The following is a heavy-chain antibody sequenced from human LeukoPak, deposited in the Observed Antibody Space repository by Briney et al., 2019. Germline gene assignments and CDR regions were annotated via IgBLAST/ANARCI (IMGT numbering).Heavy chain of an antibody. V-gene: IGHV4-34*01. CDR1: GGSFSGYY. D-gene: IGHD3-22*01. CDR2: INHSGST. J-gene: IGHJ4*02. Sequence: SETLSLTCAVYGGSFSGYYWSWIRQPPGKGLEWIGEINHSGSTNYNPSLRSRVAISIDMSKNQFSLKLSSVTAADTAVYYCARDRYYDSIGFDYWGQGTLVTVSS. CDR3: ARDRYYDSIGFDY.